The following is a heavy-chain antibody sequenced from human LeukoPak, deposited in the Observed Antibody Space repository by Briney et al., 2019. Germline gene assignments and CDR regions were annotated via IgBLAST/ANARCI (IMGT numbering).Heavy chain of an antibody. D-gene: IGHD3-22*01. CDR3: ARDYYYDSSGYYYH. CDR2: ISWNSGSI. CDR1: GFTFDDYA. Sequence: PGRSLRLSCAASGFTFDDYAMHWVRQAPGKGLEWVSGISWNSGSIGYADSVKGRFTISRDNAKNSLYLQMNSLRAEDTALYYCARDYYYDSSGYYYHWGQGTLVTVSS. J-gene: IGHJ5*02. V-gene: IGHV3-9*01.